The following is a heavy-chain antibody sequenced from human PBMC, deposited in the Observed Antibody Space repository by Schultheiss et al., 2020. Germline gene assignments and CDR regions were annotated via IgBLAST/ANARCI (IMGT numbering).Heavy chain of an antibody. CDR1: GGSISSYY. Sequence: SETLSLTCTVSGGSISSYYWSWIRQPAGKGLEWIGRIYTSGSTNYNPSLKSRVTMSVDTSKNQFSLKLSSVTAADTAVYYCAREGRRWLQSGEERDAFDIWGQGTMVTVSS. V-gene: IGHV4-4*07. CDR2: IYTSGST. D-gene: IGHD5-24*01. J-gene: IGHJ3*02. CDR3: AREGRRWLQSGEERDAFDI.